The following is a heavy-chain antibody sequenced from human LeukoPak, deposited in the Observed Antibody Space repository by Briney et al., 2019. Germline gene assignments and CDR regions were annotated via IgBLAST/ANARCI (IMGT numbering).Heavy chain of an antibody. CDR1: GFTFSSHA. CDR3: ARDSRRILPSD. V-gene: IGHV3-64D*09. CDR2: ISSNVGST. J-gene: IGHJ4*02. D-gene: IGHD2-15*01. Sequence: PGGSLRLSCSTSGFTFSSHAMHWVRQAPGKGLEYVSTISSNVGSTYYADSVKGRFTISRDNSKNTVYLQMSSLRAEDTAVYYCARDSRRILPSDWGQGTLVTVSS.